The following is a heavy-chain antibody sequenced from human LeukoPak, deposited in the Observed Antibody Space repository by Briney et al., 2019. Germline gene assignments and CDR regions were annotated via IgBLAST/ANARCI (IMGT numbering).Heavy chain of an antibody. J-gene: IGHJ4*02. CDR1: GYSISSGYY. V-gene: IGHV4-38-2*01. D-gene: IGHD3-22*01. CDR3: ARLGIAMIVNRVDY. CDR2: INHSGST. Sequence: PSETLSLTCAVSGYSISSGYYWGWIRPPPGKGLEWIGSINHSGSTYYNPSLKSRVTISVDTSKNQFSLKLSSVTAADTAVYYCARLGIAMIVNRVDYWGQGTLVTVSS.